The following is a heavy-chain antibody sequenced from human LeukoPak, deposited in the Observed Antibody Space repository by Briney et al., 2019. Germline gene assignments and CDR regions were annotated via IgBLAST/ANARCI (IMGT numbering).Heavy chain of an antibody. J-gene: IGHJ4*02. D-gene: IGHD3-10*01. V-gene: IGHV1-24*01. CDR3: ATDYGSGSYFVY. Sequence: ASVKVSCKVSGYTLTELSMHWVRQAPGKGLEWMGGFDPEDGETIYAQKFQGRVTMTEDTSTDTAYMELSSLRSEDTAVYYCATDYGSGSYFVYWGQGTLATVSS. CDR2: FDPEDGET. CDR1: GYTLTELS.